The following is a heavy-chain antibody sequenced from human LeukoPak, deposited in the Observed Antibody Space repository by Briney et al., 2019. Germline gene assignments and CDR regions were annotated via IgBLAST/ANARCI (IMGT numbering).Heavy chain of an antibody. CDR1: GFTFSSYS. V-gene: IGHV3-21*01. J-gene: IGHJ6*02. CDR2: ISSSSSYI. CDR3: ARDAPVDIVATIKRNPYYYYGMDV. D-gene: IGHD5-12*01. Sequence: GGSLRLSCAASGFTFSSYSMNWVRQAPGKGLEWVSSISSSSSYIYYADSVKGRFTISRDNAKNSLYLQMNSLRAEDTAVYYCARDAPVDIVATIKRNPYYYYGMDVWGQGTTVTVSS.